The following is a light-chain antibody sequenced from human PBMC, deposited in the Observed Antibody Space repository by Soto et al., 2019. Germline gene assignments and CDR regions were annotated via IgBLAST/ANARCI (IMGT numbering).Light chain of an antibody. CDR2: EVS. V-gene: IGLV2-8*01. CDR1: RGDVGGYNS. J-gene: IGLJ2*01. CDR3: SSYAGSDNLV. Sequence: QSALTQPPSASGSPGQSVTISCTGTRGDVGGYNSVSWYQQHPGKAPKLMIYEVSKRPSGVPDRFSASKSGNTASLTVSAXXXXXXXAYYCSSYAGSDNLVFGGGTKLTV.